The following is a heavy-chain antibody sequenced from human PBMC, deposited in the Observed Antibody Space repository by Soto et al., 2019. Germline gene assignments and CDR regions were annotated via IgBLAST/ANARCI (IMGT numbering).Heavy chain of an antibody. CDR1: GDSISSDF. J-gene: IGHJ5*02. V-gene: IGHV4-59*01. CDR2: ISISGNT. Sequence: PSETLSLTFTVSGDSISSDFWSWIRQPPGKGLEWIGYISISGNTDYSPSLKSRATISADTSRNQFSLKLRSVNTADTAVYFCARGREDFHAGSGPRWMWLAPWGQGTLVTVSS. CDR3: ARGREDFHAGSGPRWMWLAP. D-gene: IGHD3-3*01.